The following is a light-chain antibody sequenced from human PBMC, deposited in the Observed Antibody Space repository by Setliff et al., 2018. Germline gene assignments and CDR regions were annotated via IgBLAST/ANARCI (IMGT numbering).Light chain of an antibody. Sequence: QSVLTQPASISGSLGQSITISCTGTSSDIGGDNYVSWYQQLPGKAPQLIIYDASSRPSGASHRFSGSKSGYTASLTISGLQAGDEADYYCSSYTRSSTYVFGGGTKVTVL. J-gene: IGLJ1*01. CDR2: DAS. V-gene: IGLV2-14*03. CDR1: SSDIGGDNY. CDR3: SSYTRSSTYV.